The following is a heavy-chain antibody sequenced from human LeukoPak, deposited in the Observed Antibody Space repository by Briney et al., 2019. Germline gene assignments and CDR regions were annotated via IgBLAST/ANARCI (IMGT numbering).Heavy chain of an antibody. D-gene: IGHD2-15*01. V-gene: IGHV1-18*04. CDR2: ISAYIGNT. CDR1: GYTFTGYY. CDR3: ARDDCSGGSCYLRY. Sequence: ASVKVSCKASGYTFTGYYMHWVRQAPGQGLEWMGWISAYIGNTNYAQKLQGRVTMTTDTSTSTAYMELRSLRSDDTAVYYCARDDCSGGSCYLRYWGQGTLVTVSS. J-gene: IGHJ4*02.